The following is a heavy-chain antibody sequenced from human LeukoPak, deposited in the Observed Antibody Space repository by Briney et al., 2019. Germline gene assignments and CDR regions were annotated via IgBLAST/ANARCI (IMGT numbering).Heavy chain of an antibody. J-gene: IGHJ4*02. Sequence: ASVKVSCKASGYTFTSYDINWVRQATGQGLEWMGWMNPNSGNTGYAQKFQGRVTMTRNTSISTAYMELSSLRSEDTAVYYCARTAVYDYVWGSYRFDYWGQGTLVTVSS. CDR2: MNPNSGNT. CDR3: ARTAVYDYVWGSYRFDY. D-gene: IGHD3-16*02. CDR1: GYTFTSYD. V-gene: IGHV1-8*01.